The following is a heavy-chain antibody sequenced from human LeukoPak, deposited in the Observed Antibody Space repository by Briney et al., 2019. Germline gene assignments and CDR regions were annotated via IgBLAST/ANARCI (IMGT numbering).Heavy chain of an antibody. CDR3: AKAPVTSCRGAFCYPFDY. D-gene: IGHD2-15*01. Sequence: GGSLRLSCAASGFTFSSYGMHWVRQAPGKGLEWVAFIRYDGSNKYYADSVKGRFTISRDNSKSTLYLQMNSLRAEDAAVYYCAKAPVTSCRGAFCYPFDYWGQGTLVTVSS. CDR1: GFTFSSYG. CDR2: IRYDGSNK. J-gene: IGHJ4*02. V-gene: IGHV3-30*02.